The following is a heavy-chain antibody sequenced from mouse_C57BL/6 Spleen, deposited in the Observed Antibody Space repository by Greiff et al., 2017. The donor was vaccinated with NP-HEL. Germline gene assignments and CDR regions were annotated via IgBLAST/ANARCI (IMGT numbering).Heavy chain of an antibody. V-gene: IGHV1-53*01. Sequence: QVQLQQPGTELVKPGASVKLSCKASGYTFTSSWMHWVKQRPGQGLEWIGNINPSNGGTNYNEKFKSKATLTVDTSSSPAYMQLISLTSEDSAVYYCARGGIYYDYDGYAMDYWGQGTSVTVSS. D-gene: IGHD2-4*01. CDR1: GYTFTSSW. CDR2: INPSNGGT. CDR3: ARGGIYYDYDGYAMDY. J-gene: IGHJ4*01.